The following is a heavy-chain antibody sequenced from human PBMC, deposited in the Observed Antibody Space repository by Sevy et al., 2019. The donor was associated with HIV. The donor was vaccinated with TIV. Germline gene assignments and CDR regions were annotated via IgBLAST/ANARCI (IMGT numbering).Heavy chain of an antibody. Sequence: GGSLRLSCAASGFTVSSSYMIWVRQAPGKGLEWVSVIYAGGTTYYADSVKGRFTISRDNSNNTLYLQMNSLRADDTAVYFCAGDSSSDSLSSFDVWGQGTLVTVSS. J-gene: IGHJ4*02. V-gene: IGHV3-53*01. CDR1: GFTVSSSY. D-gene: IGHD6-19*01. CDR3: AGDSSSDSLSSFDV. CDR2: IYAGGTT.